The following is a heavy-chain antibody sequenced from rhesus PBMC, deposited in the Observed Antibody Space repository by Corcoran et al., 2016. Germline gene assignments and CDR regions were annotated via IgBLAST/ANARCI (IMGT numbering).Heavy chain of an antibody. V-gene: IGHV4S9*01. CDR2: IHGRSART. Sequence: QVQLQESGPGLVKPSETLSLTCAVSGGSISAYYYWNWLRQPPGTGREWIGNIHGRSARTNNHASRKGRVTIAKDTSKNEFCLKLSSVAGADTAVYYGARGVVHFDYWGQGVRVTVSS. CDR3: ARGVVHFDY. CDR1: GGSISAYYY. D-gene: IGHD2-21*01. J-gene: IGHJ4*01.